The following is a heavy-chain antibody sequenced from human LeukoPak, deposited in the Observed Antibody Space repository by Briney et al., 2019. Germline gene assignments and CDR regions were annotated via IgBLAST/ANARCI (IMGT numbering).Heavy chain of an antibody. CDR2: IYYSGRT. Sequence: PGGSLRLSCAASGFTFSSYAMGWVRQAPGKGLEWIGYIYYSGRTPYNPALKSGVNISVETSKNQYSLKLSSVTAADKAVYYCEREVVGPYRPFDAFDIWGQGTMVTVSS. CDR1: GFTFSSYA. D-gene: IGHD3-22*01. V-gene: IGHV4-59*01. CDR3: EREVVGPYRPFDAFDI. J-gene: IGHJ3*02.